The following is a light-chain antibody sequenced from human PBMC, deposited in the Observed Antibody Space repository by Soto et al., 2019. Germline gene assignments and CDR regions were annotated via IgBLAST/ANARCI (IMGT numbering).Light chain of an antibody. CDR1: KSVRRK. Sequence: ELVVTQAPATLSATPGERITISCSASKSVRRKLAWYQQKPGQSPRLLIYGESTRATGIPARFSGSGSGTEFTLTISSLQYEDFAVYYCQQYNNWRPIAFGQGTRLEIK. CDR3: QQYNNWRPIA. V-gene: IGKV3-15*01. CDR2: GES. J-gene: IGKJ5*01.